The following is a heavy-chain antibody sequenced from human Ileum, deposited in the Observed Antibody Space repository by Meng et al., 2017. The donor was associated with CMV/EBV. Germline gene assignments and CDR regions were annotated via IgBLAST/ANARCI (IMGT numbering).Heavy chain of an antibody. CDR3: TYGWPLKY. J-gene: IGHJ4*02. D-gene: IGHD3-10*01. CDR2: TWYGSKWYY. CDR1: RVSYSTES. Sequence: VQLHRLGPGLVKTSPPLPPSCAGGRVSYSTESWNWIRQSPSRGLEWLGRTWYGSKWYYEYAVSVKSRITILPDTSQNQISLQLNSVTPDDTAVYYCTYGWPLKYWGQGSLVTVSS. V-gene: IGHV6-1*01.